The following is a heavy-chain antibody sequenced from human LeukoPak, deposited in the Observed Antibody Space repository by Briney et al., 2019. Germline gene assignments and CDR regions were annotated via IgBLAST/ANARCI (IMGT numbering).Heavy chain of an antibody. Sequence: GSSVKVSCKASGGTFSSYAISWVRQAPGQGLEWMGRINPNSGGTNYAQKFQGRVTMTRDTSISTAYMELSRLRSDDTAVYYCARDIVLMVYAGGDAFDIWGQGTMVTVSS. D-gene: IGHD2-8*01. CDR1: GGTFSSYA. J-gene: IGHJ3*02. V-gene: IGHV1-2*06. CDR3: ARDIVLMVYAGGDAFDI. CDR2: INPNSGGT.